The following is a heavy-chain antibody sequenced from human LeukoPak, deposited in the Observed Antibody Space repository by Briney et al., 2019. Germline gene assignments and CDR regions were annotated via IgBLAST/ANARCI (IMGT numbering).Heavy chain of an antibody. CDR2: ISTSGSAV. CDR3: ARDAATMIVVVISGSGAFDI. J-gene: IGHJ3*02. D-gene: IGHD3-22*01. CDR1: GFTFSDYY. V-gene: IGHV3-11*01. Sequence: GGSLRLSCAASGFTFSDYYMAWIRQAPGKGLEWISYISTSGSAVYYADSVKGRFTMSRDNAKNSLYLQMNSLRAEDTAVYYCARDAATMIVVVISGSGAFDIWGQGTMVTVSS.